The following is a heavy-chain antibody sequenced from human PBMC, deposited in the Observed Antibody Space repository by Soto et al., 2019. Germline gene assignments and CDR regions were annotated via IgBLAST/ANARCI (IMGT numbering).Heavy chain of an antibody. CDR3: ATEGEAQWLVGSYFDY. D-gene: IGHD6-19*01. CDR1: GYIFSSYG. CDR2: IEPSGGSK. Sequence: ASVKVSCKASGYIFSSYGISWVRQAPGQGLEWMGVIEPSGGSKSYTQKFQGRVTMTEDTSTDTAYMELSSLRSEDTAVYYCATEGEAQWLVGSYFDYWGQGTLVTVSS. J-gene: IGHJ4*02. V-gene: IGHV1-46*01.